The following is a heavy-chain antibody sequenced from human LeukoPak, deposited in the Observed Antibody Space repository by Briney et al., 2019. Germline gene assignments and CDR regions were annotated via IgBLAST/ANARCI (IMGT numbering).Heavy chain of an antibody. CDR2: NFHCGGT. V-gene: IGHV4-38-2*01. CDR1: GYSISSWDY. CDR3: ARASGLGGSSSGAWSAIFDY. Sequence: PSETLSLTCAVSGYSISSWDYWGLIRQPPRKGLEVIGSNFHCGGTYYNPSLKSRVTISVDTSKNQFSLTLSSVTDADTAVYYCARASGLGGSSSGAWSAIFDYWAQETLVSVFS. J-gene: IGHJ4*02. D-gene: IGHD1-26*01.